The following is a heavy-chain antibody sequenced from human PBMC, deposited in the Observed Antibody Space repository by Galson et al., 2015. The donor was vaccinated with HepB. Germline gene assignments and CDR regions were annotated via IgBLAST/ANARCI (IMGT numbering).Heavy chain of an antibody. CDR3: ARAVIAVGFDP. J-gene: IGHJ5*02. V-gene: IGHV1-18*01. D-gene: IGHD6-19*01. Sequence: SVKVSCKASGYTFTNYGISWVRQAPGQGLEWMGWSSPYNGNTHYLQKFQGRVTMTTDTSTTTAYMELRSLRSDDTAVYYCARAVIAVGFDPWGQGTLVTVSS. CDR1: GYTFTNYG. CDR2: SSPYNGNT.